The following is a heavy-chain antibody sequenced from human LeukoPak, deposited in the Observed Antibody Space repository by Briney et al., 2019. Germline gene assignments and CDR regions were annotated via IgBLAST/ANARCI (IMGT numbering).Heavy chain of an antibody. CDR1: GGSISSYY. CDR3: ARHLDGYKNLAPYYYYYMDV. J-gene: IGHJ6*03. Sequence: PSETLSLTCTVSGGSISSYYWSWIRQPPGKGLEWIGYIYYSGSTNYNPSLKSRVTVSVDTSKNQFSLKLSSVTAADTAMYYCARHLDGYKNLAPYYYYYMDVWGKGTTVTVSS. V-gene: IGHV4-59*01. CDR2: IYYSGST. D-gene: IGHD5-24*01.